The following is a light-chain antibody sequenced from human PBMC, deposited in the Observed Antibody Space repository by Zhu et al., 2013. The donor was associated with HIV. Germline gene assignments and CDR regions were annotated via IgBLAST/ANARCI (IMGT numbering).Light chain of an antibody. V-gene: IGLV2-14*01. Sequence: QSALTQPASVSGSPGQSITISCTGTGSDIGGYIFVSWYQQHPGKAPKLIIYEVNSRPSGISSRFSGSKSGNTASLTISGLQAEDEADYYCSSYTSSSTYVFGTGTKVTV. CDR2: EVN. CDR1: GSDIGGYIF. J-gene: IGLJ1*01. CDR3: SSYTSSSTYV.